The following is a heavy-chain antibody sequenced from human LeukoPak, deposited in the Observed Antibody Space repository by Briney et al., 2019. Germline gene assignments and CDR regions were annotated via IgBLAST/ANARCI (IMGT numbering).Heavy chain of an antibody. CDR1: GFTFSSYW. V-gene: IGHV3-74*01. Sequence: GGSLRLSCAASGFTFSSYWMHWVRHAPGKGLVWVSRINSDGSSTSYADSVKGRFTISRDSAKNTLYLQMNSLRAEDTAVYYCRTYRWGDSFEFWGQGTLVTGSS. D-gene: IGHD3-16*01. J-gene: IGHJ4*02. CDR3: RTYRWGDSFEF. CDR2: INSDGSST.